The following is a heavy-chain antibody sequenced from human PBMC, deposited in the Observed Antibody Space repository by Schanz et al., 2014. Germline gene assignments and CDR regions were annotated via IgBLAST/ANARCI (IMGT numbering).Heavy chain of an antibody. CDR3: AKDLHSNTRNYYSYDFDS. CDR2: IRYDGKNK. D-gene: IGHD3-22*01. CDR1: GFTFISYD. Sequence: QAQLVESGGGVVQPGRSLRLSCVASGFTFISYDIHWVRQAPGKGLEWVAVIRYDGKNKNFVESVKGRFTISRDNSNNTVYLQMNSLRADDTAVYYCAKDLHSNTRNYYSYDFDSWGPGALVTVSS. V-gene: IGHV3-30*02. J-gene: IGHJ4*02.